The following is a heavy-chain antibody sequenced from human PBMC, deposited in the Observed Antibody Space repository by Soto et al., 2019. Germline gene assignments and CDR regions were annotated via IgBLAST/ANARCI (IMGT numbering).Heavy chain of an antibody. CDR3: ARSAITIFGVVPSEV. J-gene: IGHJ6*04. Sequence: ASVKVSCKASGYTFTSYAMHWVRQAPGQRLEWMGWINAGNGNTKYSQKFQGRVTITRDTSASTAYMELSSLRSGDTAVYYCARSAITIFGVVPSEVWGKGTTVTVSS. D-gene: IGHD3-3*01. V-gene: IGHV1-3*01. CDR1: GYTFTSYA. CDR2: INAGNGNT.